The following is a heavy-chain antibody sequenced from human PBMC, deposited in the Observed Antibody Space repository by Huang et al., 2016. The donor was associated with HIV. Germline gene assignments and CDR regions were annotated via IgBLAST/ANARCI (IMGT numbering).Heavy chain of an antibody. J-gene: IGHJ4*02. V-gene: IGHV1-24*01. CDR3: AGDWAHYDSSASYRPFDY. Sequence: VQLIQSGAEVKRPGASVRVTCKLSRYNLADLALHWVRQAPGKGLEVLGGVDPEEAETIYAQKFQDRVTMTEDTSANTAYMELRSLTSDDTAVYYCAGDWAHYDSSASYRPFDYWGRGTLVTVSS. CDR1: RYNLADLA. CDR2: VDPEEAET. D-gene: IGHD3-22*01.